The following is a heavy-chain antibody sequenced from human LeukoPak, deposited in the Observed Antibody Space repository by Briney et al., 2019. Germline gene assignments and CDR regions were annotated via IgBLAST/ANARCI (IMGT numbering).Heavy chain of an antibody. Sequence: GGSLRLSCTASGFTFSTLAMSWVRQAPGKGLEWVSSISSRGDDTTYADSVKGRFTISRDNSKNTLYLQLNSLRAEDTAVYYCARWAGDDSSGYYWYYFDYWGQGTLVTVSS. CDR2: ISSRGDDT. CDR3: ARWAGDDSSGYYWYYFDY. J-gene: IGHJ4*02. CDR1: GFTFSTLA. V-gene: IGHV3-23*01. D-gene: IGHD3-22*01.